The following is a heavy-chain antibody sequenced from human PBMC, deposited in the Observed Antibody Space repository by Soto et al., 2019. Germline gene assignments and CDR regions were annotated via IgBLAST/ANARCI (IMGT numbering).Heavy chain of an antibody. Sequence: QVQLQQWGAGLLKPSETLSLTCAVYGGSFSGYYWSWIRQPPGKGLEWIGEINHSGSTNYNPSLKSRVTISVDTSKNQFSLKLSSVTAADTAVYYCARGQDGDYVDYWGQGTLVTVSS. CDR1: GGSFSGYY. V-gene: IGHV4-34*01. D-gene: IGHD4-17*01. J-gene: IGHJ4*02. CDR3: ARGQDGDYVDY. CDR2: INHSGST.